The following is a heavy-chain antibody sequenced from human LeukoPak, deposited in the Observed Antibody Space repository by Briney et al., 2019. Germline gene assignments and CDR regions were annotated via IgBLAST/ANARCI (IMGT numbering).Heavy chain of an antibody. CDR3: ARDHVSSGRYVGFDY. CDR2: MYSGGST. V-gene: IGHV3-53*01. J-gene: IGHJ4*02. D-gene: IGHD6-19*01. Sequence: PGGSLRLSCAASGFTVNNNYVSWVRQVPGKGLEWLSVMYSGGSTYYADSVKGRFTISRDNSKNALFLQMNSLRVEDTAVYYCARDHVSSGRYVGFDYWGQGTLVTVSS. CDR1: GFTVNNNY.